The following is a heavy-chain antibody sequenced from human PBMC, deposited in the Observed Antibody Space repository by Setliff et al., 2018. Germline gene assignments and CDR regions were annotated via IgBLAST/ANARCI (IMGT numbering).Heavy chain of an antibody. CDR3: ARVDFTMIQGVLGL. D-gene: IGHD3-10*01. CDR1: GGSISSGTYY. J-gene: IGHJ1*01. V-gene: IGHV4-61*02. Sequence: PSETLSLTCTVSGGSISSGTYYWSWIRQPAGKGLEWIGRIYTSGSTNYNPSLKSRVTMSLDTSKNQFSLKLTSVTAADTALYYCARVDFTMIQGVLGLWGQGTLVTVS. CDR2: IYTSGST.